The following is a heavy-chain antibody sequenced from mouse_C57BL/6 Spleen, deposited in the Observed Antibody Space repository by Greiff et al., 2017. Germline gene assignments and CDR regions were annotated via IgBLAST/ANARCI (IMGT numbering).Heavy chain of an antibody. CDR1: GYAFSSSW. CDR3: ARDYGSFYYAMDN. V-gene: IGHV1-82*01. CDR2: IYPGDGDT. D-gene: IGHD1-1*01. J-gene: IGHJ4*01. Sequence: QVQLKESGPELVKPGASVKISCKASGYAFSSSWMNWVKQRPGKGLEWIGRIYPGDGDTNYNGKFKGKATLTADKSSSTAYMQLSSLTSEDSAVYFWARDYGSFYYAMDNWGQGTSVTVSS.